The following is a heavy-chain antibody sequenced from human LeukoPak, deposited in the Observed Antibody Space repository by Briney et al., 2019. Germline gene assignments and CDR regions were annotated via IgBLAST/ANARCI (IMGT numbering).Heavy chain of an antibody. D-gene: IGHD3-10*01. CDR1: GGSISSGSYY. V-gene: IGHV4-61*02. J-gene: IGHJ4*02. CDR2: IYTSGST. Sequence: SQTLSLTCTVSGGSISSGSYYWSWIRQPAGKGLEWIGRIYTSGSTNYNPSLKSRVTISVDTSKNQFSLKLSSVTAADTAVYCCARGKSGSVIDYWGQGTLVTVSS. CDR3: ARGKSGSVIDY.